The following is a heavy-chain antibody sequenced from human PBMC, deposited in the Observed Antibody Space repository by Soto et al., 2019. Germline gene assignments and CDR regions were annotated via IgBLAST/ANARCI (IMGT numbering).Heavy chain of an antibody. V-gene: IGHV4-31*03. CDR1: GGSISSGGYY. CDR3: ARDRPVRTTVTTIFYDYYGMDV. Sequence: QVQLQESGPGLVKPSQTLSLTCTVSGGSISSGGYYWSWIRQHPGKGLEWIGYIYYSGSTYYNPSLKSRVTISVDTSKNQFSLKLSSVTAADTAVYYCARDRPVRTTVTTIFYDYYGMDVWGQGTTVTVSS. J-gene: IGHJ6*02. CDR2: IYYSGST. D-gene: IGHD4-17*01.